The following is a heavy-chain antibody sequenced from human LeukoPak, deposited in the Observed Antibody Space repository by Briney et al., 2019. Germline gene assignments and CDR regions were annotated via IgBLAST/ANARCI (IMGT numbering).Heavy chain of an antibody. Sequence: PGGSLRLSCAASGFTFSDYYMSWIRQAPGKGLEWVSYIDSSGSTIYYADSVKGRFTISRDNSKNTLYLQMNSLRAEDTAVYYCAKGLESYYYGSGSYIPVFSKTPYYFDYWGQGTLVTVSS. CDR2: IDSSGSTI. J-gene: IGHJ4*02. D-gene: IGHD3-10*01. CDR1: GFTFSDYY. CDR3: AKGLESYYYGSGSYIPVFSKTPYYFDY. V-gene: IGHV3-11*01.